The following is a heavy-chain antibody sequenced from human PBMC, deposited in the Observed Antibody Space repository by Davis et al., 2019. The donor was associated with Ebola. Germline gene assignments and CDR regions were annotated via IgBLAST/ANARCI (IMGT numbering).Heavy chain of an antibody. CDR1: GLTFSSYW. V-gene: IGHV3-7*01. Sequence: PGGSLRLSCAASGLTFSSYWMNWVRQAPGKGLEWVAAIKHDGSTKYYLDSVKGRFTISRDTAKNSLYLQMHSLRAEDTAVYYCARDRGHCSYDSWGQGTLVTVSS. CDR2: IKHDGSTK. D-gene: IGHD3-16*01. CDR3: ARDRGHCSYDS. J-gene: IGHJ5*02.